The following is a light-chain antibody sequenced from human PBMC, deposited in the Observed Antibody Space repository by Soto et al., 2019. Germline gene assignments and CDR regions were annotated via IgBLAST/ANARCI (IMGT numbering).Light chain of an antibody. CDR1: SSDVGAYGY. J-gene: IGLJ2*01. CDR3: SSYAGSNNVV. V-gene: IGLV2-8*01. CDR2: EVS. Sequence: QSVLTQPPSASGSPGQSVTISCTGTSSDVGAYGYVSWYQQHPGKAPKLMIYEVSKRPSGVPDRFSGSKSGNMASLTVSGLQAEDEAEYYCSSYAGSNNVVFGGGTQLTVL.